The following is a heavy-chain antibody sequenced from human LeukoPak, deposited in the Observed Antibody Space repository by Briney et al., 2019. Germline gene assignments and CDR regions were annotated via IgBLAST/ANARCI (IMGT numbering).Heavy chain of an antibody. CDR2: IYTSGST. Sequence: SETLSLTCTVSGGSISSYYWSWIRQPAGKGLEWIGRIYTSGSTNYNPSLKSRVTMSVDTSKNQFSLKLSSVTAADTAVYYCAPYSSGDIDGYNSNWFDPWGQGTLVTVSS. CDR1: GGSISSYY. D-gene: IGHD6-19*01. CDR3: APYSSGDIDGYNSNWFDP. V-gene: IGHV4-4*07. J-gene: IGHJ5*02.